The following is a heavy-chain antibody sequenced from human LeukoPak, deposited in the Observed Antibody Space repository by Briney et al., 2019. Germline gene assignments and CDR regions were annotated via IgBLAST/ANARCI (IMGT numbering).Heavy chain of an antibody. CDR2: IYYSGST. CDR3: ARGRVSSSTYYSTYYYYFYMDV. V-gene: IGHV4-39*07. CDR1: GGSISSSSYY. Sequence: PSETLSLTCTVSGGSISSSSYYWGWIRQPPGKGLEWIGSIYYSGSTYYNPSLKSRVTISVDTSKNHFSLRLRSVTAADTAVYFCARGRVSSSTYYSTYYYYFYMDVWGKGTTVTVSS. D-gene: IGHD3-22*01. J-gene: IGHJ6*03.